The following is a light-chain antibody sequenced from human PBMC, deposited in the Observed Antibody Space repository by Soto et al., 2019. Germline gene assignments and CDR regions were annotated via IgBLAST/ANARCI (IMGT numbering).Light chain of an antibody. CDR3: QSYDTGLTGHVL. V-gene: IGLV1-40*01. Sequence: QSVLTQPPSVSVAPGQRVTISCSGNSSNIGAGFDVHWYQQLPGAAPKLLIYASTNRPSWVPDRFSGSKSDTSASLAITGLQIDDEADYYCQSYDTGLTGHVLFGGGTKVTVL. J-gene: IGLJ2*01. CDR1: SSNIGAGFD. CDR2: AST.